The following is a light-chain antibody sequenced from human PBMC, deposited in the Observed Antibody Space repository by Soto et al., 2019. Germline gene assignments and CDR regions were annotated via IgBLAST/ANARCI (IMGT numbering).Light chain of an antibody. V-gene: IGKV3-20*01. J-gene: IGKJ1*01. CDR2: GAS. Sequence: EMVLTQSPGTLSLSPGERATLSCRASQSVSSNYLAWYQRKPGQAPRLLIYGASSRATDIPNRFSGSGSGTDFTLTITRLEPEDFAVYFCQQYGGSPPTFGQGTKVEIK. CDR3: QQYGGSPPT. CDR1: QSVSSNY.